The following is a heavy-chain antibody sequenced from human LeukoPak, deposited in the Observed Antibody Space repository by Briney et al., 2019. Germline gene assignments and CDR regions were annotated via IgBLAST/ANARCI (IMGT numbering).Heavy chain of an antibody. V-gene: IGHV4-30-2*01. CDR1: GGSISSGGYS. CDR2: IYHSGST. Sequence: PSETLSLTFAVSGGSISSGGYSWSWIRQPPGKGLEWIGYIYHSGSTYYNPSLKSRVTISVDRSKNQFSLKLSSVTAADTAVYYCARDRGGYYDSSGHQGMDVWGQGTTVTVSS. J-gene: IGHJ6*02. D-gene: IGHD3-22*01. CDR3: ARDRGGYYDSSGHQGMDV.